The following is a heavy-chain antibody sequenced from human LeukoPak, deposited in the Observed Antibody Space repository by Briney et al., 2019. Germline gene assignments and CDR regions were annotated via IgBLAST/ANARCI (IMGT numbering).Heavy chain of an antibody. CDR1: GGSISSYS. CDR3: ATASVPDLRGMDV. CDR2: IYHSGST. D-gene: IGHD1-14*01. J-gene: IGHJ6*02. Sequence: SETLSLTCTVSGGSISSYSWNWIRQPPGKGLEWIGYIYHSGSTYYNPSLKSRVTISVDRSKNQFSLKLSSVTAADTAVYYCATASVPDLRGMDVWGQGTTVTVSS. V-gene: IGHV4-30-2*01.